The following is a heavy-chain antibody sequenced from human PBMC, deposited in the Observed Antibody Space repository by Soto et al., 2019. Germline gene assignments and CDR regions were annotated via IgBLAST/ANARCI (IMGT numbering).Heavy chain of an antibody. CDR1: GFTFSSYA. V-gene: IGHV3-23*01. CDR2: ISGSGGST. J-gene: IGHJ4*02. D-gene: IGHD2-15*01. CDR3: ARGDSGYCSGGSCYQDFDY. Sequence: GGSLRLSCAASGFTFSSYAMSWVRQAPGKGLEWVSAISGSGGSTYYADSVKGRFTISRDNSKNTLYLQMNSLRAEDTAVYYCARGDSGYCSGGSCYQDFDYWGQGTLVTVSS.